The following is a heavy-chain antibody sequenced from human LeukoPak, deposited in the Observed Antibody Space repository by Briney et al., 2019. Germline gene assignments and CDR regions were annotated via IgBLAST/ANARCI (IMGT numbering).Heavy chain of an antibody. CDR2: IYYSGST. D-gene: IGHD4-11*01. V-gene: IGHV4-59*11. CDR3: ARTTATIDY. J-gene: IGHJ4*02. CDR1: GGSISSHY. Sequence: SETLSLTCTVSGGSISSHYWSWIRQPPGKGLEWIGYIYYSGSTNYNPSLQSRVTISVDTSKNPFSPKLSSVTAADTAVYYCARTTATIDYWGQGTLVTVSS.